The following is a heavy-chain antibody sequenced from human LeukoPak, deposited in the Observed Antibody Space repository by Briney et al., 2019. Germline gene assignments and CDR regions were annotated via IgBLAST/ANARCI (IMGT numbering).Heavy chain of an antibody. J-gene: IGHJ4*02. V-gene: IGHV1-69*05. Sequence: GASVKVSCKASGGTFSSYAISWVRQAPGQGLEWMGGIIPIFGTANYAQKLQGRVTMTTDTSTSTAYMEVRSLRSDDTAVYYCAREVGRGFDYWGQGTLVTVSS. CDR2: IIPIFGTA. CDR1: GGTFSSYA. CDR3: AREVGRGFDY. D-gene: IGHD1-26*01.